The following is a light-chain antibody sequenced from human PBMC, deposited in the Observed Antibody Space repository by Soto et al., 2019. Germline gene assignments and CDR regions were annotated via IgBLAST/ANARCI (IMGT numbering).Light chain of an antibody. CDR2: KAS. V-gene: IGKV1-5*03. CDR1: QSISSW. J-gene: IGKJ1*01. Sequence: DIQMTQSPSTLSASVGDRVTITCRASQSISSWLAWYQQKPGKAPKLLSYKASSLESGVPSRFSGSGDGTEFTLTISSLQPDDFATYYCQQYNSYLWTFGQGTKVEIK. CDR3: QQYNSYLWT.